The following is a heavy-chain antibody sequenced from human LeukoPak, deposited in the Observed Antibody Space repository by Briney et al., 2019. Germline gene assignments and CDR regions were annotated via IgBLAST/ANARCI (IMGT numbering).Heavy chain of an antibody. CDR1: GGSISSGGYY. CDR3: ARGTIGWGSLLRYHYMDV. CDR2: IYHSGST. D-gene: IGHD7-27*01. Sequence: SETLSLTCTVSGGSISSGGYYWSWIRQPPGKGLEWIGYIYHSGSTYYNPSLKSRVTISVDTSKNQFSLKLSSVTAADTAVYYWARGTIGWGSLLRYHYMDVWGKGTTVSVSS. J-gene: IGHJ6*03. V-gene: IGHV4-30-2*01.